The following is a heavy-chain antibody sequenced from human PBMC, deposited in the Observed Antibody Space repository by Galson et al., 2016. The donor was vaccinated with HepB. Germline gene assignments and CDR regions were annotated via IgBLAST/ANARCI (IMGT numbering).Heavy chain of an antibody. CDR1: GFTFSGFE. CDR3: ARADGDPIYFDY. Sequence: SLRLSCAASGFTFSGFEMVWVRQAPGKGLEWISYISSTGSSIYYTDSVKGRFTISRDNADNSLYLHMTSLSAEDTAVYYCARADGDPIYFDYWGQGALVTVSS. D-gene: IGHD4-17*01. V-gene: IGHV3-48*03. J-gene: IGHJ4*02. CDR2: ISSTGSSI.